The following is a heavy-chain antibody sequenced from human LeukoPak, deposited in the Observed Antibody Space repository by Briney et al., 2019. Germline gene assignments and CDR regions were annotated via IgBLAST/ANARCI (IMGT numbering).Heavy chain of an antibody. D-gene: IGHD2-2*01. V-gene: IGHV1-18*01. Sequence: ASVKVSCKASGYTFTSYGISWVRQAPGQGLEWMGWISAYNGNTNYAQKLRGRVTMTTGTSTSTAYMELRSLRSDDTAVYYCARGRPAAMSYNYYMDVWGKGTTVTVSS. CDR1: GYTFTSYG. CDR2: ISAYNGNT. CDR3: ARGRPAAMSYNYYMDV. J-gene: IGHJ6*03.